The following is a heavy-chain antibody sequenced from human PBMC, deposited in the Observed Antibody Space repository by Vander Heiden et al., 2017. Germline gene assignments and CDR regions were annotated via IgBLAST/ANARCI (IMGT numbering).Heavy chain of an antibody. CDR2: IYSSGST. J-gene: IGHJ5*02. Sequence: QVQLQESGPGLVKPSETLSLTCTVSGGSTSSYYWSCIRQPPGTGMEWIGYIYSSGSTNYNPSLKSRVTISVDTSKNQFSLKLSSVTAADTAVYYCARGRSPRGYCSGGSCYSLDPWGQGTLVTVSS. V-gene: IGHV4-59*01. CDR3: ARGRSPRGYCSGGSCYSLDP. CDR1: GGSTSSYY. D-gene: IGHD2-15*01.